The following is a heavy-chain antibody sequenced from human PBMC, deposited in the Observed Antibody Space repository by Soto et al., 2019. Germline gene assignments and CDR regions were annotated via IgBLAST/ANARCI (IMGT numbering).Heavy chain of an antibody. J-gene: IGHJ4*02. CDR1: GFTFNSYS. CDR2: ITVSGATT. D-gene: IGHD6-13*01. CDR3: AKDGYSSSSWAFDC. Sequence: GGSLRLSCAASGFTFNSYSMSWVRQAPGKGLEWVSGITVSGATTSYADSVKGRFTISRDNSKNTLFLQMNSLRAEDTAVYYCAKDGYSSSSWAFDCWGQGIQVTVSS. V-gene: IGHV3-23*01.